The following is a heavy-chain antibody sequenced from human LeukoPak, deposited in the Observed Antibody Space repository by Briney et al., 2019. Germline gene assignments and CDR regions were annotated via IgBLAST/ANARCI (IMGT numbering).Heavy chain of an antibody. J-gene: IGHJ4*02. CDR3: ARDRPRYCGRTSCPVDY. Sequence: GGSLRLSCAASGFSFSSYNMNWVRLAPGKGLEWVSSISTSNSYIYYADSVKGRFTISRDKAQSSLYLQMNSLTAEDTAVYYCARDRPRYCGRTSCPVDYWGQGILVTVSS. D-gene: IGHD2-2*01. CDR1: GFSFSSYN. V-gene: IGHV3-21*01. CDR2: ISTSNSYI.